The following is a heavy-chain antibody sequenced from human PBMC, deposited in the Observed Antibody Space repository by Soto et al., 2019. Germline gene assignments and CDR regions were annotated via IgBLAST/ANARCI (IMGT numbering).Heavy chain of an antibody. CDR3: ARTPRRYYYDSSGSYYFDY. CDR2: ISYDGSNK. CDR1: GFTFSSYA. V-gene: IGHV3-30-3*01. J-gene: IGHJ4*02. D-gene: IGHD3-22*01. Sequence: QVRLVESGGGVVQPGRSLRLSCAASGFTFSSYAMHWVRQAPGKGLEWVAVISYDGSNKYYADSVKGRFTISRDNSKNTLYLQMNSLRAEDTAVYYCARTPRRYYYDSSGSYYFDYWGQGTLVTVSS.